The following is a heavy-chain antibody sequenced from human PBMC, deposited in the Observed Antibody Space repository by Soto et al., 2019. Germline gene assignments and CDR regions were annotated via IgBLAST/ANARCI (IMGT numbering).Heavy chain of an antibody. CDR2: IYYSGSI. D-gene: IGHD1-26*01. V-gene: IGHV4-39*01. J-gene: IGHJ4*02. Sequence: QLQLQESGQGLVKPSETLSLTCTVSGGSISSSSYYWGWIRQPPGKGLEWIGSIYYSGSIYYNPSLKSRVTISVDTSKNQFSLKLSSVTAADTAVYYCARREGAWNYVDYWGQGTLVTVSS. CDR1: GGSISSSSYY. CDR3: ARREGAWNYVDY.